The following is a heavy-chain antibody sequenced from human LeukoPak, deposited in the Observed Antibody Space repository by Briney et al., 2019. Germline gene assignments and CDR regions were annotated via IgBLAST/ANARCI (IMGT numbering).Heavy chain of an antibody. J-gene: IGHJ3*02. CDR2: ISSSSSYI. D-gene: IGHD1-26*01. V-gene: IGHV3-21*01. Sequence: PGGSLRLSCAASGFTFSSYSMNWVRQPPGKGLEWVSSISSSSSYIYYADSVKGRFTISRDNAKNSLYLQMNSLRAEDTAVYYCARVVGATRLNDAFDIWGQGTMVTVSS. CDR1: GFTFSSYS. CDR3: ARVVGATRLNDAFDI.